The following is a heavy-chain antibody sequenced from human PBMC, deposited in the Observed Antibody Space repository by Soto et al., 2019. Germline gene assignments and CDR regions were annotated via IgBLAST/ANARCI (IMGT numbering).Heavy chain of an antibody. CDR1: GGSISSSSYY. Sequence: SETLSLTCTVSGGSISSSSYYWGWIRQPPGKGLEWIGSIYYSRNTYYNPSLKSRVTISVDTSKNQFSLKLSSVTAADTAVYYCARRLTTIPFVEWYFDLWGRGTLVTVSS. CDR3: ARRLTTIPFVEWYFDL. V-gene: IGHV4-39*01. D-gene: IGHD4-17*01. CDR2: IYYSRNT. J-gene: IGHJ2*01.